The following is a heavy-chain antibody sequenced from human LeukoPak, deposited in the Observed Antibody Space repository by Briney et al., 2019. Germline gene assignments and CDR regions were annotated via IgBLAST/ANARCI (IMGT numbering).Heavy chain of an antibody. D-gene: IGHD6-19*01. CDR3: ARDRGYSSGWALDY. CDR1: GFTFSSYE. V-gene: IGHV3-48*03. Sequence: GGSLRLSXAASGFTFSSYEMNWVRQAPGKGLEWVSYISSSGSTIYYADSVKGRFTISRDNAKNSLYLQMNSLRAEDTAVYYCARDRGYSSGWALDYWGQGTLVTVSS. CDR2: ISSSGSTI. J-gene: IGHJ4*02.